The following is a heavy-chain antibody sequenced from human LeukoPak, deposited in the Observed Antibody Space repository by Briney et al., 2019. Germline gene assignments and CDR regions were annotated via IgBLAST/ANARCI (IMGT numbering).Heavy chain of an antibody. J-gene: IGHJ4*02. CDR2: ISSSSSYI. V-gene: IGHV3-21*01. D-gene: IGHD3-16*02. CDR3: AGESNYDYVWGSYRRDY. CDR1: GFTFSSYS. Sequence: GGSLRLSCAASGFTFSSYSMNWVRQAPGKGLEWVSSISSSSSYIYYADSVKGRSTISRDNAKNSLYLQMNSLRAEDTAVYYCAGESNYDYVWGSYRRDYWGQGTLVTVSS.